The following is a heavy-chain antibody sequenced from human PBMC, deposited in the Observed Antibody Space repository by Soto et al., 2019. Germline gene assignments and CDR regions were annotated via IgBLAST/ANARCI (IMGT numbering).Heavy chain of an antibody. CDR3: ARSSSDYGDDGLSLGY. D-gene: IGHD4-17*01. CDR2: ISAYNGNT. CDR1: GYTFSGYG. Sequence: QVQLVQSGAEVKKPGASVKVSCKASGYTFSGYGINWVRKAPGQGLEWMGWISAYNGNTKYAQKFQGRVTMTTDTSTSTAHMELRSLRSDDTAVYFCARSSSDYGDDGLSLGYWGQGTLVTVSS. V-gene: IGHV1-18*01. J-gene: IGHJ4*02.